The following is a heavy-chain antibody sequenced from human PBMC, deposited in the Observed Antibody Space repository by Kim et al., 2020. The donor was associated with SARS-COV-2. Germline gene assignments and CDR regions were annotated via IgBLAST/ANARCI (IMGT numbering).Heavy chain of an antibody. Sequence: SETLSLTCTVSGGSISSYYWSWIRQPPGKGLEWIGYIYYSGSTNYNPSLKSRVTISVDTSKNQFSLKLSSVTAADTAVYYCARHFDYSSSWDANYYYYYYMDVWGKGTTVTV. D-gene: IGHD6-13*01. V-gene: IGHV4-59*08. CDR3: ARHFDYSSSWDANYYYYYYMDV. CDR1: GGSISSYY. CDR2: IYYSGST. J-gene: IGHJ6*03.